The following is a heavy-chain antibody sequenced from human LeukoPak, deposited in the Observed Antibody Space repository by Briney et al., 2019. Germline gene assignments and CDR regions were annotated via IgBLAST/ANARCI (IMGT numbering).Heavy chain of an antibody. J-gene: IGHJ3*02. V-gene: IGHV1-18*01. Sequence: ASVKVSCKTSGCTFINYNISWVRQAPGQGLEWMGWISAHRGDTKYAQNLQGRIGMTTDTSTTTVYMELRSLRSDDTAVYYCARDEGVFDIWGQGTTVTVSS. CDR1: GCTFINYN. CDR3: ARDEGVFDI. CDR2: ISAHRGDT.